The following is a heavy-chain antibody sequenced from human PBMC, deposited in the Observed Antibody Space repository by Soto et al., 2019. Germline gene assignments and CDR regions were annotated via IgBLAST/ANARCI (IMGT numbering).Heavy chain of an antibody. CDR1: GYTFTSYG. J-gene: IGHJ6*02. CDR3: ARDPGIAVAGPRAYYYYGMDV. Sequence: ASVKGSCKASGYTFTSYGISWVRQAPGQGLEWMGWISAYNGNTNYAQKLQGRVTMTTDTSTSTAYMELRSLRSDDTAVYYCARDPGIAVAGPRAYYYYGMDVWGQGTTVTVSS. V-gene: IGHV1-18*04. CDR2: ISAYNGNT. D-gene: IGHD6-19*01.